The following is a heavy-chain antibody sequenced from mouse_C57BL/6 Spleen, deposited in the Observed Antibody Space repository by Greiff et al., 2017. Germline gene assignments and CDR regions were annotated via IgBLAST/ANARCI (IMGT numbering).Heavy chain of an antibody. CDR1: GFTFSSYA. Sequence: EVQGVESGGGLVKPGGSLKLSCAASGFTFSSYAMSWVRQTPEKRLEWVATISDGGSYTYYPDNVKGRFTISRDNAKNNLYLQMSHLKSEDTAMYYCANYYGSRNWYFDVWGTGTTVTVSS. J-gene: IGHJ1*03. CDR2: ISDGGSYT. D-gene: IGHD1-1*01. V-gene: IGHV5-4*01. CDR3: ANYYGSRNWYFDV.